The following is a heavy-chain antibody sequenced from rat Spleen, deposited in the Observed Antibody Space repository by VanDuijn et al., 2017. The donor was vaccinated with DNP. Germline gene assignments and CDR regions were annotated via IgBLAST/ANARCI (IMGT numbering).Heavy chain of an antibody. D-gene: IGHD1-12*01. J-gene: IGHJ2*01. Sequence: EVQLVESGGGLVQPGRSLKLSCAASGFTFSNYDMAWVRQAPTKGLEWVASISPSGGSTYYRGSVKGRFTISRDNTKSILYLQMDSLRSEDTATYYCSTLNYYASLSGYFDYWGQGVMVTVSS. V-gene: IGHV5-27*01. CDR3: STLNYYASLSGYFDY. CDR2: ISPSGGST. CDR1: GFTFSNYD.